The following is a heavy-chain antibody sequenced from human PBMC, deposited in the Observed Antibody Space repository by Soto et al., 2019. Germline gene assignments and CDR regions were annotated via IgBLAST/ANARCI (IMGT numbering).Heavy chain of an antibody. D-gene: IGHD1-26*01. J-gene: IGHJ4*02. CDR2: IYYSGST. V-gene: IGHV4-39*07. Sequence: SETLSLTCTVSGGSISSSSYYWGWIRQHPGKGLEWIGSIYYSGSTYYNPSLKSRVTISVDTSKNQFSLKLSSVTAADTAVYYCARDLGHTYYFDYWGQGTLVTVSS. CDR1: GGSISSSSYY. CDR3: ARDLGHTYYFDY.